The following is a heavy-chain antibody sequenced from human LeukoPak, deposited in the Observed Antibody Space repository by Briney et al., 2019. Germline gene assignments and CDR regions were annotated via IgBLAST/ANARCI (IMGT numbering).Heavy chain of an antibody. D-gene: IGHD3-10*01. V-gene: IGHV4-61*01. CDR2: IFNSGTT. J-gene: IGHJ4*02. CDR1: GGSISSSSYY. Sequence: TSETLSLTCTVSGGSISSSSYYWSWIRHFPGKELEWIGYIFNSGTTTYKTSLKSRVSISLHTSKSQFSLTLTSVSAADTAVYYCARVGWFGEHTFESWSPGTLVTVSS. CDR3: ARVGWFGEHTFES.